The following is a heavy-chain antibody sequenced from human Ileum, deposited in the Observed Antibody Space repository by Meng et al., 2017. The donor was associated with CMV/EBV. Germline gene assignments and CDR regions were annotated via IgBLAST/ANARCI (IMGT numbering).Heavy chain of an antibody. CDR1: GGSIRSGDYY. CDR3: ARATSGHYYVP. V-gene: IGHV4-30-4*08. J-gene: IGHJ1*01. D-gene: IGHD3-22*01. CDR2: INYRGTT. Sequence: QVQSREWGPGLVKPSQTPSLTCTVSGGSIRSGDYYWSWIREPPGKGLEWIGYINYRGTTYYNPSLKSRLTISVDTSNNQFSLILSSVTAADTALYYCARATSGHYYVPWGQGTLVTVSS.